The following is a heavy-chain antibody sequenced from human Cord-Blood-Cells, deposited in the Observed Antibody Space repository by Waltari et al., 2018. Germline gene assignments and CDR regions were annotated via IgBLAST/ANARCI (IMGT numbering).Heavy chain of an antibody. Sequence: QVQLQQWGAGLLKPSETLSLTCAVYGGSFRGYYWSWIRQPPGKGLEWIGEINPSGSTNYNPSLKSRVTISVDTSKNQFSLKLSSVTAADTAVYYCATRNSSTAPFDYWGQGTLVTVSS. J-gene: IGHJ4*02. CDR3: ATRNSSTAPFDY. V-gene: IGHV4-34*01. CDR2: INPSGST. D-gene: IGHD6-13*01. CDR1: GGSFRGYY.